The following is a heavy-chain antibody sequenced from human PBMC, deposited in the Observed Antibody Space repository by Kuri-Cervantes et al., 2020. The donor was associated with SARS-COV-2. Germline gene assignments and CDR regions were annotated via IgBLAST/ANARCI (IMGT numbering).Heavy chain of an antibody. CDR1: GFTFSSYE. Sequence: GESLKISCAASGFTFSSYEMNWVRQAPGKELEWVSYISSSGSTVYYADSVKGRFTISRDNAKNSLYLRMNSLRAEDTAVYYCAPRGEGSGFDYWGQGTLVTVSS. CDR2: ISSSGSTV. D-gene: IGHD3-16*01. J-gene: IGHJ4*02. CDR3: APRGEGSGFDY. V-gene: IGHV3-48*03.